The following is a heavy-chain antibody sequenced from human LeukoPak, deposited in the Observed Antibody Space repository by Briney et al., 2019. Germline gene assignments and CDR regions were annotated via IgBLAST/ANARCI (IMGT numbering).Heavy chain of an antibody. D-gene: IGHD3-22*01. J-gene: IGHJ4*02. CDR2: ISYDGSNK. CDR1: GFTFSSYG. V-gene: IGHV3-30*18. Sequence: GGSLRLSCAASGFTFSSYGMHWVRQAPGKGLEWVAVISYDGSNKYYADSVKGRFTISRDNSKNTLYLQMNSLRAEDTAVYYCAKDADYDRYFDYWGQGTLVTVSS. CDR3: AKDADYDRYFDY.